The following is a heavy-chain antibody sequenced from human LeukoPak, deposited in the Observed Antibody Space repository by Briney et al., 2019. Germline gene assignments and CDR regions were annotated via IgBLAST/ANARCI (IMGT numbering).Heavy chain of an antibody. V-gene: IGHV3-21*01. J-gene: IGHJ6*04. CDR1: GFTFKTYS. CDR3: AELGITMIGGV. Sequence: PGGSLRLSCAASGFTFKTYSMTWVRQAPGKGLEWVSCISITGSYIYYADSVKGRFTISRDNAKNSLYLQMNSLRAEDTAVYYCAELGITMIGGVWGKGTTVTISS. CDR2: ISITGSYI. D-gene: IGHD3-10*02.